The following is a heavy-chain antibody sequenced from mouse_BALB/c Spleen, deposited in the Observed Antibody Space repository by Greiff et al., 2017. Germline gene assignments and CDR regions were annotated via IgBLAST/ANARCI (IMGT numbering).Heavy chain of an antibody. J-gene: IGHJ3*01. CDR2: IDPETGGT. D-gene: IGHD2-4*01. V-gene: IGHV1-15*01. Sequence: QVQLQQSGAELVRPGASVTLSCKASGYTFTDYEMHWVKQTPVHGLEWIGAIDPETGGTAYNQKFKGKATLTADKSSSTAYMELRSLTSEDSAVYYCTRKRDYDYTWFAYWGQGTLVTVAA. CDR1: GYTFTDYE. CDR3: TRKRDYDYTWFAY.